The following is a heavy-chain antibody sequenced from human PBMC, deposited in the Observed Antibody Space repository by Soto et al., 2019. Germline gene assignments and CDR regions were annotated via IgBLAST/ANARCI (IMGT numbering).Heavy chain of an antibody. CDR1: GFTFSGSA. V-gene: IGHV3-73*02. CDR2: IRSKANSYAT. CDR3: TSPTYYYDSSGSDLGY. Sequence: EVQLVESGGGLVQPGGSLKLSCAASGFTFSGSAMHWVRQASGKGLEWVGRIRSKANSYATAYAASVIGRFTISRDDSKNTAYLQMNSLKTEDTAVYYCTSPTYYYDSSGSDLGYWGQGTLVTVSS. D-gene: IGHD3-22*01. J-gene: IGHJ4*02.